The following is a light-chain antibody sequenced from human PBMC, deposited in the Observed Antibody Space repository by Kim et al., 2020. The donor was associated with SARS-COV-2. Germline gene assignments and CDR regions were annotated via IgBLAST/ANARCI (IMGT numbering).Light chain of an antibody. CDR2: DDT. J-gene: IGLJ2*01. V-gene: IGLV3-22*01. CDR1: ALGENY. CDR3: LSGDEDNRV. Sequence: SVSPGKTARITCTVGALGENYADWYQQKPGLDAELVIDDDTGRSPGVPERFSGSTSGNTTTLTISRVLTEDEADYYCLSGDEDNRVFGGGTQLTVL.